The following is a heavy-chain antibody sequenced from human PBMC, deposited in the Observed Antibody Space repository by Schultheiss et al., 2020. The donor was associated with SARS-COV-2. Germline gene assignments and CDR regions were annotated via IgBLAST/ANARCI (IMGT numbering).Heavy chain of an antibody. Sequence: GESLKISCAASGFTFSSYSMNWVRQAPGKGLEWVAVIWYDGSNKYYADSVKGRFTISRDNSKNTLYLQMNSLRAEDTAVYYCARSLGSNYYYYYGMDVWGQGTTVTVSS. CDR3: ARSLGSNYYYYYGMDV. CDR1: GFTFSSYS. J-gene: IGHJ6*02. V-gene: IGHV3-33*08. D-gene: IGHD4-11*01. CDR2: IWYDGSNK.